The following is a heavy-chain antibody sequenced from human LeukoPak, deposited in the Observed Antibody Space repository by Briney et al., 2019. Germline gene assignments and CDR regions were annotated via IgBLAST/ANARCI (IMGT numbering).Heavy chain of an antibody. D-gene: IGHD1-26*01. V-gene: IGHV3-64*01. Sequence: GGSLRLSCAASGFTFSDYVMHWVRQAPGKGLEYVSGISFNGDNTYYANSVKGRFTISRDNSKNTLYLQMDSLRAEDTAVYYCATRGAPGYYYGMDVWGQGTTVTVSS. CDR3: ATRGAPGYYYGMDV. CDR1: GFTFSDYV. CDR2: ISFNGDNT. J-gene: IGHJ6*02.